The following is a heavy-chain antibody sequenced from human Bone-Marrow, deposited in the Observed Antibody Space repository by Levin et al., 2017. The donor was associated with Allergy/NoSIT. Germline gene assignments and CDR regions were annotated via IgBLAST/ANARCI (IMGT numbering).Heavy chain of an antibody. Sequence: GGSLRLSCAASGFTLSNYWMNWVRQAPGKGLEWVANIKQDGSEKHYVDSVKGRFTISRDNAKNSLYLQMNSLRAEDTAVYFCEYTTSASGYWGQGTLVTVSS. CDR1: GFTLSNYW. CDR2: IKQDGSEK. J-gene: IGHJ4*02. D-gene: IGHD2-2*01. V-gene: IGHV3-7*01. CDR3: EYTTSASGY.